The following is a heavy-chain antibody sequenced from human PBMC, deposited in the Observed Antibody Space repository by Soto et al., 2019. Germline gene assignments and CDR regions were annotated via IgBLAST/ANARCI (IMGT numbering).Heavy chain of an antibody. J-gene: IGHJ6*02. CDR2: INPSGGST. CDR1: GYTFTSYY. D-gene: IGHD6-19*01. CDR3: ARSALAGIPCGMDV. Sequence: ASVKVSCKASGYTFTSYYMHWVRQAPGQGLEWLGIINPSGGSTSYAQKFQGRVTMTRDTSTSTLYMELSSLRSDDTAVYYCARSALAGIPCGMDVWGQGNTVTVSS. V-gene: IGHV1-46*01.